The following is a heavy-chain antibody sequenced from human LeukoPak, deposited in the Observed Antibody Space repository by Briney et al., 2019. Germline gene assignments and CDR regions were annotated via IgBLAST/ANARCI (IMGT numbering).Heavy chain of an antibody. Sequence: GGSLRLSCAASGFTFSTYAMSWVRQAPGKGLEGVSAIGDTTYYAVSVKGRFTISRDNSKNTLYLQMNSLRAEDTAVYYCAKDPYSEVDIWGQGTMVTVSS. CDR1: GFTFSTYA. D-gene: IGHD1-14*01. V-gene: IGHV3-23*01. CDR3: AKDPYSEVDI. J-gene: IGHJ3*02. CDR2: IGDTT.